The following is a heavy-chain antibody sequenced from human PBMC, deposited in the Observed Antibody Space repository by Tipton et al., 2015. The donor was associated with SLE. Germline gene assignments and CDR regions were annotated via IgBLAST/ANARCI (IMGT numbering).Heavy chain of an antibody. Sequence: LRLSCAVSGYSISSGYYWGWTRQPPGKALEWIGSIYHSGDTYYSPSLQSRLTISVDTSKNQFSLNLNSVTAADTAVYYCARPPDYSYGLDYWGQGTLVTVSS. V-gene: IGHV4-38-2*01. CDR3: ARPPDYSYGLDY. CDR1: GYSISSGYY. J-gene: IGHJ4*02. D-gene: IGHD5-18*01. CDR2: IYHSGDT.